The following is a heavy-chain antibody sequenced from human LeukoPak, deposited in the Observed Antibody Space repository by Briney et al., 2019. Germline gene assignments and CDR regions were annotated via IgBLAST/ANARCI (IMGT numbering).Heavy chain of an antibody. CDR1: GASISSGGYC. D-gene: IGHD3-3*01. V-gene: IGHV4-31*03. J-gene: IGHJ5*02. Sequence: PSQTLSLTCTVSGASISSGGYCWSWIRQHPGKGLEWIGYICYSGTTYYNPSLKSRVTISVDTSKNQFSLKLSSVTAADTAVYYCARGPLKSGYYRPNWFDPWGQGTLVTVPS. CDR2: ICYSGTT. CDR3: ARGPLKSGYYRPNWFDP.